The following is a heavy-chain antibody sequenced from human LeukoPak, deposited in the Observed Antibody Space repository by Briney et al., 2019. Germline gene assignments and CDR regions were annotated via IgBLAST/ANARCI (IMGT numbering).Heavy chain of an antibody. V-gene: IGHV4-59*01. CDR2: IYYSGST. CDR1: GGSISSYY. CDR3: ARGPYSSGWYSTNY. J-gene: IGHJ4*02. Sequence: KPSETLSLTCTVSGGSISSYYWSWIRQPPGKGLEWIGYIYYSGSTNYNPSLKSRVTISVDTSKNQFSLKLSSVTAADTAVYYCARGPYSSGWYSTNYWGQGTLVTVSS. D-gene: IGHD6-19*01.